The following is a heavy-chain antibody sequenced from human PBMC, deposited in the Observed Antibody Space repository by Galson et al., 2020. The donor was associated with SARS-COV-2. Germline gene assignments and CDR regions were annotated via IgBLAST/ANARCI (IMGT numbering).Heavy chain of an antibody. D-gene: IGHD6-19*01. Sequence: SETLSLTCTVSGGSISSYYWSWIRQPPGKGLEWIGYIYYSGSTNYNPSLKSRVTISVDTSKNQFSLKLSSVTAADTAVYYCASLPVAGPTRWFDPWGQGTLVTVSS. CDR3: ASLPVAGPTRWFDP. J-gene: IGHJ5*02. CDR2: IYYSGST. V-gene: IGHV4-59*01. CDR1: GGSISSYY.